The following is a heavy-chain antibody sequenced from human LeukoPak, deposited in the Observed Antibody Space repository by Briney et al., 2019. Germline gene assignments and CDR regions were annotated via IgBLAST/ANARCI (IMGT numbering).Heavy chain of an antibody. CDR2: INHSGST. J-gene: IGHJ4*02. D-gene: IGHD3-22*01. Sequence: SETLSLTCAVYGGSFSGYYWSWIRQPPGKGLEWIGEINHSGSTNYNPSLKSRVTISVDTSKNQFSLKLSSVTAADTAVYYCARYSGYYLSYFDYWGQGTLVTVSS. CDR1: GGSFSGYY. CDR3: ARYSGYYLSYFDY. V-gene: IGHV4-34*01.